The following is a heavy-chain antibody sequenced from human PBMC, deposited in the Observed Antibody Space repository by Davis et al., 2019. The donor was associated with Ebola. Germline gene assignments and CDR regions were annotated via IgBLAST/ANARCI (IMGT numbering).Heavy chain of an antibody. V-gene: IGHV1-46*01. Sequence: ASVKVSCKASGYTFASYYMHWVRQAPGQGLEWMGIINPSGGSTSYAQKFQGRVTMTRNTSISTAYMELSSLRSEDTAVYYCARGTGYSYGLSLPVGHDYWGQGTLVTVSS. CDR1: GYTFASYY. D-gene: IGHD5-18*01. CDR3: ARGTGYSYGLSLPVGHDY. CDR2: INPSGGST. J-gene: IGHJ4*02.